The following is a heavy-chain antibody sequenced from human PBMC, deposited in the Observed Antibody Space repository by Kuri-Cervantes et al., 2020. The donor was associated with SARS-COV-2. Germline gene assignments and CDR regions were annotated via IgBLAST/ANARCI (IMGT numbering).Heavy chain of an antibody. J-gene: IGHJ4*02. V-gene: IGHV4-39*07. CDR1: GGSISSSSYY. CDR2: IYYSGST. CDR3: ARGRMRIVVVIPNREAARFDY. D-gene: IGHD3-22*01. Sequence: SETLSLTCTVSGGSISSSSYYWGWIRQPPGKGLEWIGSIYYSGSTYYNPSLKSRVTISVDTSKNQFSLKLSSVTAADTAVYYCARGRMRIVVVIPNREAARFDYWGQGTLVTVSS.